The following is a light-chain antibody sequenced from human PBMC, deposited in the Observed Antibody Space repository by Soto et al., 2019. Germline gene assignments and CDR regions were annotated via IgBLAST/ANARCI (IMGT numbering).Light chain of an antibody. CDR3: QQRSNWPT. V-gene: IGKV3-11*01. CDR1: ESLSTY. J-gene: IGKJ5*01. CDR2: GAS. Sequence: EIVMTQSPATLSVSPGERVTLSCRASESLSTYLAWYQQKPGQAPRLLIYGASTKATGIPARFSGSGSGTDFTLTISSLEPEDFAVYYCQQRSNWPTFGQGTRLEIK.